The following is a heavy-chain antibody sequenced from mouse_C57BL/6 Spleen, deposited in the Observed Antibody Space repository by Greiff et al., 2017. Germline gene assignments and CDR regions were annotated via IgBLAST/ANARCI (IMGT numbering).Heavy chain of an antibody. CDR3: AREETTSNYLDY. V-gene: IGHV5-4*01. Sequence: DVKLVESGGGLVKPGGSLKLSCAASGFTFSSYAMSWVRQTPEKRLEWVATISDGGSYTYYPDNVKGRFTISRDNAKNNLYLQMSHLKSEDTAMYYCAREETTSNYLDYWGQGTTLTVSS. CDR1: GFTFSSYA. D-gene: IGHD2-13*01. J-gene: IGHJ2*01. CDR2: ISDGGSYT.